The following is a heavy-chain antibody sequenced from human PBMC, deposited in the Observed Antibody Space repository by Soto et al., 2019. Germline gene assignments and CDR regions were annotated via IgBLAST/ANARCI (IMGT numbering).Heavy chain of an antibody. J-gene: IGHJ5*02. V-gene: IGHV4-31*03. Sequence: QVQLQESGPGLVKPSQTLSLTCTVSGGSISSGGYYWSWIRQHPGKGLEWIGYIYYSGSTSYNPSLQSRVTVSVDTSKNRCSLKLSSVTAADTAVYYCARTRGKSWFDPWGQGTLVTVSS. CDR2: IYYSGST. CDR1: GGSISSGGYY. CDR3: ARTRGKSWFDP.